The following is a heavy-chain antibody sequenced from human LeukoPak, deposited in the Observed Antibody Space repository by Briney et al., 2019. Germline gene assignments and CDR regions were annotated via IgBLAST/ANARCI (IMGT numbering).Heavy chain of an antibody. Sequence: GGSLRLSCAASGFTFSSYAMSWVRQAPGKGLEWVSFINGGGGSTYNADSVKGRFTISRDNSKNTLYLQMNSLRAEDTAAYYCAKAVWYSSSWYFDYWGQGTLVTVSS. CDR3: AKAVWYSSSWYFDY. J-gene: IGHJ4*02. V-gene: IGHV3-23*01. D-gene: IGHD6-13*01. CDR1: GFTFSSYA. CDR2: INGGGGST.